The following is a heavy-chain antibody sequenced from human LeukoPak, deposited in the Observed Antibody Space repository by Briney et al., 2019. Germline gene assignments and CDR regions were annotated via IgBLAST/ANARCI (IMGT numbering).Heavy chain of an antibody. CDR1: GFTLSSYR. J-gene: IGHJ4*02. D-gene: IGHD6-19*01. V-gene: IGHV3-74*01. Sequence: PGGSLRLSCAASGFTLSSYRMHWVRQAPGEGLVWVSRINSDGSNINYANSVKGRFTISRDNAKNTLYLQMNSLRVEDTAVYYCVRSSGWPGYWGQGTMVTVSS. CDR2: INSDGSNI. CDR3: VRSSGWPGY.